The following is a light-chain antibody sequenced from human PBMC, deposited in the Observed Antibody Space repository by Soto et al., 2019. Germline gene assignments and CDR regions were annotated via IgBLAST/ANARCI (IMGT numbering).Light chain of an antibody. Sequence: NFMLTQPHSVSESPGKTVTISCTRSSGSIASNYVQWYQQRPGSAPTIVINEHNQRPSGVPDRFSGSTDGSSNSASLTISGLQTEDEADYYCQSYDSYTVVFGGGTKLTVL. CDR1: SGSIASNY. CDR3: QSYDSYTVV. V-gene: IGLV6-57*04. J-gene: IGLJ2*01. CDR2: EHN.